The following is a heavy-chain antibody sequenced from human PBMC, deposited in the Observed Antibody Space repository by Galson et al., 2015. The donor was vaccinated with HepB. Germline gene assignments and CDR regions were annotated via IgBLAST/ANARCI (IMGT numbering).Heavy chain of an antibody. CDR3: AKDWPDYYDSSGYVRYYYYGMDV. Sequence: SLRLSCAASGFTFSSYAMSWVRQAPGKGLEWVSAISGSGGSTYYADSVKGRFTISRDNSKNTLYLQMNSLRAEDTAVYYCAKDWPDYYDSSGYVRYYYYGMDVWGQGTTVTVSS. D-gene: IGHD3-22*01. J-gene: IGHJ6*02. V-gene: IGHV3-23*01. CDR1: GFTFSSYA. CDR2: ISGSGGST.